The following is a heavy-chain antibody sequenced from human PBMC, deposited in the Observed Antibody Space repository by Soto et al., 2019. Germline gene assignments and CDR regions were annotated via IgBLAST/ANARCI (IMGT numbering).Heavy chain of an antibody. Sequence: QVQLVQSGAEVKKPGSSVKVSCKASGGTFSSYAISWVRQAPGQGLEWMGGIIPIFGTANYAQKFQGRVTITADESTSTAYMELSSLTSKDTAVYYCASELLSPTNWFDPWGQGTLVTVSS. CDR3: ASELLSPTNWFDP. D-gene: IGHD2-2*01. V-gene: IGHV1-69*12. CDR2: IIPIFGTA. J-gene: IGHJ5*02. CDR1: GGTFSSYA.